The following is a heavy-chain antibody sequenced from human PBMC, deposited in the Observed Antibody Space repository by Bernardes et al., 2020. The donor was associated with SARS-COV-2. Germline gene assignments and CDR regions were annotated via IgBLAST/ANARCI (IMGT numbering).Heavy chain of an antibody. Sequence: GGSLRLSCAASGFTFAIYAMGWVRQAPGKGLQWVSSISDNSKKTYYADPVKGRFTISRDYSKTTLYLQMNDLRVDDSATYYCARESFSRVTALFDKWGQGVLVTVSS. D-gene: IGHD2-21*02. CDR1: GFTFAIYA. V-gene: IGHV3-23*01. CDR3: ARESFSRVTALFDK. CDR2: ISDNSKKT. J-gene: IGHJ4*02.